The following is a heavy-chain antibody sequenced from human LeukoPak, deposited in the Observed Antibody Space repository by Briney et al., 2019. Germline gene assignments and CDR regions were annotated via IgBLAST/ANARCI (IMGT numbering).Heavy chain of an antibody. CDR3: ARGPAGYN. CDR2: IYSGGST. Sequence: GRSLRLSCAASGFTVSSNHMSWVRQAPGKGLEWVSVIYSGGSTDYADSVKGRFTISRDNSKNTLYLQMNSLRAEDTAVYHCARGPAGYNWGQGTLVTVSS. D-gene: IGHD1-1*01. J-gene: IGHJ4*02. V-gene: IGHV3-53*01. CDR1: GFTVSSNH.